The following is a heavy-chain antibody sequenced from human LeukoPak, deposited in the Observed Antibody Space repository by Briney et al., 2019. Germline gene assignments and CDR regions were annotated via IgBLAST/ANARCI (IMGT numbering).Heavy chain of an antibody. J-gene: IGHJ4*02. CDR2: INHSGSI. Sequence: SETLSLTCAVYGGSFSGYYWSWIRQPPGKGLEWIGEINHSGSINYNPSLKCRVTISVDTSKNQFSLKLSSVTAADTAVYYCARGLGGSYYTTAHFDYWGQGTLVTVSS. CDR3: ARGLGGSYYTTAHFDY. D-gene: IGHD1-26*01. V-gene: IGHV4-34*01. CDR1: GGSFSGYY.